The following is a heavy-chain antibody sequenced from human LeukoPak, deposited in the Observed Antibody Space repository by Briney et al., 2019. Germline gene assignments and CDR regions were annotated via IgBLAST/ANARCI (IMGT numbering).Heavy chain of an antibody. D-gene: IGHD5-18*01. V-gene: IGHV3-11*04. Sequence: PGGSLRLSCAASGFTFSDSYMTWVRQAPGKGVEWVAYISGSGHDINYSDSVKGRFTISRDNAKNSLYLQMSSLRVEDTAVYYCARGNSYGSYWFDPWGQGTLVTVSS. CDR1: GFTFSDSY. CDR2: ISGSGHDI. CDR3: ARGNSYGSYWFDP. J-gene: IGHJ5*02.